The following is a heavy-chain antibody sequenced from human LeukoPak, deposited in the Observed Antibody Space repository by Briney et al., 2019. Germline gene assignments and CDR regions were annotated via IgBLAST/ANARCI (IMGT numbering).Heavy chain of an antibody. Sequence: PSETLSLTCAVYGGSFSGYYWSWIRQPPGKGLEWIGEINHSGRTNYNPSLKSRVTISVDTSKTQFSLKLSSVTAADTAVYHCARGGSSWPFDYWGQGTLVTVSS. V-gene: IGHV4-34*01. CDR1: GGSFSGYY. D-gene: IGHD6-13*01. CDR3: ARGGSSWPFDY. CDR2: INHSGRT. J-gene: IGHJ4*02.